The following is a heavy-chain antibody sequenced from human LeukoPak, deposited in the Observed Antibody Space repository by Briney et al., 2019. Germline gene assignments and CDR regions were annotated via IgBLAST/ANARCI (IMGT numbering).Heavy chain of an antibody. Sequence: GGSLRLSCVSSGFTFSNYYMYWVRQAPGKGPVWVSRIKNAGDDPIYADSVKGRFTISRDNAKNTVYLQMNSLRAEDTAVYYCARGGYGHNMDVWGEGTTVTVSS. D-gene: IGHD3-10*01. V-gene: IGHV3-74*01. CDR3: ARGGYGHNMDV. CDR2: IKNAGDDP. CDR1: GFTFSNYY. J-gene: IGHJ6*03.